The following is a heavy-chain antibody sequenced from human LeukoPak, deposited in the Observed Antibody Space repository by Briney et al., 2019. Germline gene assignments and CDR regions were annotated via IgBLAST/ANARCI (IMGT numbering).Heavy chain of an antibody. V-gene: IGHV4-34*01. D-gene: IGHD1-26*01. J-gene: IGHJ6*03. Sequence: SETLSLTCAVYGGSFSGYYWSWIRQPPGKGLEWIGEIDHSGSTNYNPSLKSRVTISVDTSKNQFSLKLSSVTAADTAVYYCARRSGSYYYYYYMDVWGKGTTVTVSS. CDR2: IDHSGST. CDR3: ARRSGSYYYYYYMDV. CDR1: GGSFSGYY.